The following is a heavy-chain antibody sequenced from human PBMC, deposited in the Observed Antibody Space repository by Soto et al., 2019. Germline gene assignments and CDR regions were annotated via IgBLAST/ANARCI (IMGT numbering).Heavy chain of an antibody. CDR2: ISSSGSTI. D-gene: IGHD2-21*02. CDR1: GFTFSSYE. Sequence: EVQLVESGGGLVQPGGSLRLSCAASGFTFSSYEMNWVRQAPGKGLEWVSHISSSGSTIYYADSVKGRFTISRDNAKTSLYLQMNSLRAEDTAVYYCARECDQGGDCYSFAFDIWGQGTMVTVSS. CDR3: ARECDQGGDCYSFAFDI. J-gene: IGHJ3*02. V-gene: IGHV3-48*03.